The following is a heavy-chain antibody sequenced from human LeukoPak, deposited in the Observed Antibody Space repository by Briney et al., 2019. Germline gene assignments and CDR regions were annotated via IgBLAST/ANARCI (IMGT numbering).Heavy chain of an antibody. V-gene: IGHV3-33*06. D-gene: IGHD6-19*01. CDR1: GFTFSSYG. CDR3: AKDRAHYSSGWRGFFDY. J-gene: IGHJ4*02. Sequence: PGGSLRLSCAASGFTFSSYGMHWVRLAPGKGLEWVAVIWYDGSNKYYADSVKGRFTISRDNSKNTLYLQMNSLRAEDTAVYYCAKDRAHYSSGWRGFFDYWGQGTLVTVSS. CDR2: IWYDGSNK.